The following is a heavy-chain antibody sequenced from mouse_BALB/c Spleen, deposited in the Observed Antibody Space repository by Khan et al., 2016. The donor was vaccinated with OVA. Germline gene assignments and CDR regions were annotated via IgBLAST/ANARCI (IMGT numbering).Heavy chain of an antibody. J-gene: IGHJ4*01. CDR1: GYTFTNYG. Sequence: QIQLVQSGPELKKPGETVKISCKASGYTFTNYGMNWVKQSPGKALKWMGWINTYTGEPTYADDFKGRFAFSLETSANTAFLQINNLKNEDTVTXICARPPTFSDTRDHWGKGTSVTVS. CDR2: INTYTGEP. CDR3: ARPPTFSDTRDH. V-gene: IGHV9-3-1*01.